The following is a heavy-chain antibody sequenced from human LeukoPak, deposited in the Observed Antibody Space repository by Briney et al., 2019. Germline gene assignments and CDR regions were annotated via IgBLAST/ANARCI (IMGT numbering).Heavy chain of an antibody. Sequence: GGSLRLSCAASGFTFSNYAMSWVRQAPGKGLEWVSAISGSGVTTYYADSVKGRFTISRANPKNTLSLQMNSLRAEDTAVYYCAKDQLTTVTTSFDYWGQGTLVSVSS. CDR1: GFTFSNYA. CDR2: ISGSGVTT. V-gene: IGHV3-23*01. CDR3: AKDQLTTVTTSFDY. D-gene: IGHD4-11*01. J-gene: IGHJ4*02.